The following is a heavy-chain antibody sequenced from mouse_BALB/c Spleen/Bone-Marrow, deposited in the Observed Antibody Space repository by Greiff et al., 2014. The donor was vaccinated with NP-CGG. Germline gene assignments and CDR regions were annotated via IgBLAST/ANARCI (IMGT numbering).Heavy chain of an antibody. CDR1: GFTFSDYY. Sequence: DVMLVESGGGLVKPGGSLKLSCAASGFTFSDYYMYWVRQTPEKRLEWVATISDGGGYTYYPDSVWGRFTISRDNAKNNLYLQMNSLKSEDTAMYYCARSGERYGAMDYWGRGTSVTVFS. D-gene: IGHD2-10*02. V-gene: IGHV5-4*02. J-gene: IGHJ4*01. CDR3: ARSGERYGAMDY. CDR2: ISDGGGYT.